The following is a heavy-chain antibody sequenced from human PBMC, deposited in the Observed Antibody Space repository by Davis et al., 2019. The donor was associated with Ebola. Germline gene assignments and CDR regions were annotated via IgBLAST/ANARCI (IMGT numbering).Heavy chain of an antibody. CDR3: ARGQIY. V-gene: IGHV3-23*01. Sequence: PGGFLRLSCAASGFIFSNCAMYWVRQAPGKGLEWVSIIGTGHDTYYADSVKGRFTISRDNSKNTLYLQMNSLRAEDTAVYYCARGQIYWGQGTLVTVSS. CDR1: GFIFSNCA. J-gene: IGHJ4*02. CDR2: IGTGHDT.